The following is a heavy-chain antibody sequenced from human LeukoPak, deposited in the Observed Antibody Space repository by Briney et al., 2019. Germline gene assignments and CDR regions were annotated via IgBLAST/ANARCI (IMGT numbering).Heavy chain of an antibody. CDR2: IYYSGST. CDR3: ARVGFYYYYYGMDV. J-gene: IGHJ6*02. Sequence: SETLSLTCTVSGGSISRYYWSWIRQPPGKGLEWIGYIYYSGSTNYNPSLKSRVTISVDTSKNQFSLKLSSVTAADTAVYYCARVGFYYYYYGMDVWGQGTTATVSS. V-gene: IGHV4-59*01. CDR1: GGSISRYY.